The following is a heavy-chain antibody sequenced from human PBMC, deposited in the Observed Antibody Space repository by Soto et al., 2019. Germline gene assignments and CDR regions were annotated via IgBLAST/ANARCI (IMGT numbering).Heavy chain of an antibody. CDR2: ISYDGSNK. CDR1: GFTFSSYA. D-gene: IGHD3-3*01. V-gene: IGHV3-30-3*01. Sequence: QVQLVESGGGVVQPGRSLRLSCAASGFTFSSYAMHWVRQAPGKGLEWVAVISYDGSNKYYADSVKGRFTISRDNSKNTLYLQMNSLRAEDTAVYYCERDREIHSDISSAPYYYGMDVWGQGTTVTVYS. CDR3: ERDREIHSDISSAPYYYGMDV. J-gene: IGHJ6*02.